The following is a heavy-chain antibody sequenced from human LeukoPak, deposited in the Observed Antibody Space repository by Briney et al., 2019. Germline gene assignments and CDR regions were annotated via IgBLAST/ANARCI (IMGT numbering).Heavy chain of an antibody. Sequence: PSETLSLTCTVSGGSISSGSYYWSWIRQPAGKGLEWIGRIYTSGSTNYNPSLKSRVTISVDTSKNQFSLKLSSVTAADTAVYYCARELVVVTAIRWTNWFDPWGQGTLVTVSS. CDR2: IYTSGST. J-gene: IGHJ5*02. CDR1: GGSISSGSYY. D-gene: IGHD2-21*02. CDR3: ARELVVVTAIRWTNWFDP. V-gene: IGHV4-61*02.